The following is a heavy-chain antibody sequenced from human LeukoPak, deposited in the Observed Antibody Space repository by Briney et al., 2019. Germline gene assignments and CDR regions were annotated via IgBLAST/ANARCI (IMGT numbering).Heavy chain of an antibody. Sequence: PGGSLRLSCGASGLTFSTYWIHWVRQAPGKGLVWVSQIKFDGSLASYADSVKGRFTISRDNTKNTLYLQMNSLGTEDTAVYYCVTGHYDSRMYFDLWGRGTLVIVSS. V-gene: IGHV3-74*01. CDR3: VTGHYDSRMYFDL. CDR2: IKFDGSLA. D-gene: IGHD3-22*01. J-gene: IGHJ2*01. CDR1: GLTFSTYW.